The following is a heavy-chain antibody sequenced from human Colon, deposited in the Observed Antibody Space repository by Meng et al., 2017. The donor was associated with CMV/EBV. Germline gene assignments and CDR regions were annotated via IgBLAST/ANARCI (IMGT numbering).Heavy chain of an antibody. J-gene: IGHJ4*02. CDR3: AKDRAYCGSFSCSPNYFDG. CDR2: INGVGDTT. D-gene: IGHD2-21*01. V-gene: IGHV3-23*01. CDR1: GITFNRNS. Sequence: GEALKISCAASGITFNRNSMSWVRQAPGKGLEWVSGINGVGDTTYYADSVKGRFTISRDNSKNTLYLRMIDLRAEDTAMYYCAKDRAYCGSFSCSPNYFDGWGQGTLVTVSS.